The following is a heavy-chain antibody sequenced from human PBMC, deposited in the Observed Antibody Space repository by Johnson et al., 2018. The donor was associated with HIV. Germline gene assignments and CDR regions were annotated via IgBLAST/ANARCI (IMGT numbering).Heavy chain of an antibody. CDR1: GFTVSSNY. J-gene: IGHJ3*02. CDR3: SYAFDI. Sequence: VQLVESGGGLIQPGGSLRLSCAASGFTVSSNYMSWVRQAPGKGLEWVSVISSGGSTSTADSVTDRFTISRDNSKNTLHLQMNSLKTEDTAVYYCSYAFDIWGQGTMVTVSS. CDR2: ISSGGST. V-gene: IGHV3-53*01.